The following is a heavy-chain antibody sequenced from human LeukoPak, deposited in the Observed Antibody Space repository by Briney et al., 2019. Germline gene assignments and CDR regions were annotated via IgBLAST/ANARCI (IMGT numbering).Heavy chain of an antibody. CDR3: SRDEQWLAQD. J-gene: IGHJ4*02. CDR1: GFTFSSYA. Sequence: GGSLRLSCAASGFTFSSYAMHWVRQAPGKGLEWVAVIPYDGSNKYYADSVKGRFTISRDNSKNTLYLQMNSLRAEDTAVYYCSRDEQWLAQDWGQGTLVTVSS. CDR2: IPYDGSNK. D-gene: IGHD6-19*01. V-gene: IGHV3-30-3*01.